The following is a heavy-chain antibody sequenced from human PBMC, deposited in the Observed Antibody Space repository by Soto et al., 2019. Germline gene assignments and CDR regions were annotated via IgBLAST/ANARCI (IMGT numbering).Heavy chain of an antibody. J-gene: IGHJ3*02. D-gene: IGHD5-12*01. CDR2: IYSGGTT. CDR3: ARATNLANAFDI. V-gene: IGHV3-53*01. CDR1: VFTVSSNY. Sequence: GSLRLSCAASVFTVSSNYMSWVRQAPGMGLEWVSVIYSGGTTYYADSVRGRFTISRDNSKNTLYLQMNSLRAEDTAVYYCARATNLANAFDIWGQGTVVTVSS.